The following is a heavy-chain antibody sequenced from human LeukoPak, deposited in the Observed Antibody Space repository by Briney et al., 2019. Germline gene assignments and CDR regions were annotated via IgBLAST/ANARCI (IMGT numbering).Heavy chain of an antibody. J-gene: IGHJ3*02. Sequence: PGGPLRLSCAASGFTFSSYGMHWVRQAPDKGLEWVAFIRFDGGNKYYVDSVKGRFTISRDNSKNTLYLQMNGLRAEDTALYYCARGGNVFDIWGQGTMVTVSS. CDR1: GFTFSSYG. CDR3: ARGGNVFDI. V-gene: IGHV3-30*02. D-gene: IGHD3-10*01. CDR2: IRFDGGNK.